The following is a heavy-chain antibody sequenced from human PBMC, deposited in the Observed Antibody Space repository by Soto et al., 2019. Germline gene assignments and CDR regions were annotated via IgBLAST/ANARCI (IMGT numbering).Heavy chain of an antibody. D-gene: IGHD1-1*01. CDR1: GVTFSSYT. V-gene: IGHV1-69*02. Sequence: QVQLVQSGAEVKKPGSSVRVSCKASGVTFSSYTISWVRQAPGQGLEWMGRIIPIRGVPNYAQKFQGRVTISADNSTNTAYMELSSLRSEDTAVYYCATPVGGTSYYYYYYGMDVWGQGTTVTVSS. CDR2: IIPIRGVP. CDR3: ATPVGGTSYYYYYYGMDV. J-gene: IGHJ6*02.